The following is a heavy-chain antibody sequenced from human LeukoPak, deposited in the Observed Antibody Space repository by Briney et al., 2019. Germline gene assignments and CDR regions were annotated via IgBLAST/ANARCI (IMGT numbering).Heavy chain of an antibody. Sequence: PGGSLRLSCAASGFTFSSYWMHWVRQAPGKGLLWVSRINTDGSSTTYTDSVKGRFTISRDNAKNRLYLQMNSLRAEDTAVYYCARGGVYSTSAVDYWGQGTLVTVSS. CDR2: INTDGSST. CDR1: GFTFSSYW. V-gene: IGHV3-74*01. D-gene: IGHD6-6*01. J-gene: IGHJ4*02. CDR3: ARGGVYSTSAVDY.